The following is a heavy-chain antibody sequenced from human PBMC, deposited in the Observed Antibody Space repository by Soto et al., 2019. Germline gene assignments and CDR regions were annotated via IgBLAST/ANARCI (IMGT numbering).Heavy chain of an antibody. Sequence: ASVKVSCKASGFTFSNYGLNWVRQAPGQGLEWMGWVSANNGHTNYAQNLQGRVSMTTDTSTSTAYMELRGLTFDDTAVYYCARVSGELRPTGAFDIWGQGTMVTVSS. CDR1: GFTFSNYG. V-gene: IGHV1-18*01. CDR3: ARVSGELRPTGAFDI. J-gene: IGHJ3*02. CDR2: VSANNGHT. D-gene: IGHD1-26*01.